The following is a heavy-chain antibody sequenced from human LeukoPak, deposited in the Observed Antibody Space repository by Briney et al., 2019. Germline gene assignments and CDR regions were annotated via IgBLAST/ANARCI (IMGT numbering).Heavy chain of an antibody. J-gene: IGHJ5*02. D-gene: IGHD3-10*01. CDR1: GGTFSSYA. CDR2: IIPIFGTA. V-gene: IGHV1-69*13. Sequence: SVKVSCKASGGTFSSYAISWVRQAPGQGLEWMGGIIPIFGTANYAQKFQGRVTITADESTSTAYMELSSLRSEDTAVYYCARDAPPGVRGVIRWFDPWGQGTLVTVSS. CDR3: ARDAPPGVRGVIRWFDP.